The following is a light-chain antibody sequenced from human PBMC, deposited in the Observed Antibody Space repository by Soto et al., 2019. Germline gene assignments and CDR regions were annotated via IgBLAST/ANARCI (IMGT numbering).Light chain of an antibody. V-gene: IGKV1-5*03. CDR1: QSISSW. Sequence: DIQLTQSPSSLSAYVGDRVTITCLSSQSISSWLAWYQQKPGKAPKLLIYKASSLESGVPSRFSGSGSGTEFTLTISSLQPEDFATYYCQQYNSYSPWTFGQGTKVDI. J-gene: IGKJ1*01. CDR3: QQYNSYSPWT. CDR2: KAS.